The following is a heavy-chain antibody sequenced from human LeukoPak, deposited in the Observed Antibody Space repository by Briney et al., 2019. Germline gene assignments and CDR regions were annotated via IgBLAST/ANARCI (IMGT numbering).Heavy chain of an antibody. J-gene: IGHJ4*02. D-gene: IGHD3-10*01. CDR1: GFTFSTYW. CDR3: ARGYYYGSGTKLDY. CDR2: IWYDGSNK. Sequence: QAGGSLRLSCAASGFTFSTYWMNWVRQAPGKGLEWVAVIWYDGSNKYYADSVKGRFTISRDNSKNTLYLQMNSLRAEDTAVYYCARGYYYGSGTKLDYWGQGTLVTVSS. V-gene: IGHV3-33*07.